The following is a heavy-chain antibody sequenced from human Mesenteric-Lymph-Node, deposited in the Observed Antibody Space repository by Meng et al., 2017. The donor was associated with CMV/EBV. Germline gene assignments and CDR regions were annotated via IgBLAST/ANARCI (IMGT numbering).Heavy chain of an antibody. CDR1: GYTFSGYY. V-gene: IGHV1-69*05. Sequence: SVKVSCKTSGYTFSGYYMYWVRQAPGQGLEWMGGIIPIFGTANYAQKFQGRVTITTDESTSTAYMELSSLRSEDTAVYYCAIVRDYYDSSGYYHDAFDIWGQGTMVTVSS. CDR2: IIPIFGTA. D-gene: IGHD3-22*01. J-gene: IGHJ3*02. CDR3: AIVRDYYDSSGYYHDAFDI.